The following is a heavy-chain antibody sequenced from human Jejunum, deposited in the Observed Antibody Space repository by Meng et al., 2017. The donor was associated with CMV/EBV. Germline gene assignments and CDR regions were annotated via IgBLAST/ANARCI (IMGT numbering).Heavy chain of an antibody. V-gene: IGHV3-23*01. J-gene: IGHJ3*02. D-gene: IGHD6-13*01. CDR1: GFTCSSYA. Sequence: SGFTCSSYAMNWVRQTPGKGLEWVSTITIGISTYYADSVKGRFTISRDNSKNTLYLEMNSLRAEDTAIYYCAKTQKLAQYDSFDIWGQGTMVTVSS. CDR2: ITIGIST. CDR3: AKTQKLAQYDSFDI.